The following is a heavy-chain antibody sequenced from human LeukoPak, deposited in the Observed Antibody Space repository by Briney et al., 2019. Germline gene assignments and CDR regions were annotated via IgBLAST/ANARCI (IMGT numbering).Heavy chain of an antibody. V-gene: IGHV1-2*02. J-gene: IGHJ6*02. Sequence: ASVKVSCKASGYTFTGYYMHWVRQAPGQGLEWMGWINPNSGGTNYAQKFQGRVTMTRDTSISTAYMELSRLRSDDTAVYYCARDPPQAVATLYYYYGMDVWGQGTTVTVSS. CDR1: GYTFTGYY. D-gene: IGHD5-12*01. CDR3: ARDPPQAVATLYYYYGMDV. CDR2: INPNSGGT.